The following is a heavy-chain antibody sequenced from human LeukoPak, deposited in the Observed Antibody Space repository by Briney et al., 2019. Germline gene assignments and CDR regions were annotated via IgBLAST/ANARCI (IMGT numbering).Heavy chain of an antibody. CDR1: GFTFSSYW. CDR2: IRQDGSVQ. V-gene: IGHV3-7*01. Sequence: PGGSLRLSCAASGFTFSSYWMSWVRQAPGKGLEWVANIRQDGSVQNYVDSVKGRFTISRDNPKNSVYLQMSSLRAEDTAVYYCLETTRGRGFDYWGQGTLVTVSS. J-gene: IGHJ4*02. D-gene: IGHD1/OR15-1a*01. CDR3: LETTRGRGFDY.